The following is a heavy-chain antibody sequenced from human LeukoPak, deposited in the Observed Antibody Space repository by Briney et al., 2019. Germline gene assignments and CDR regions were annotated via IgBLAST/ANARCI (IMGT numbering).Heavy chain of an antibody. CDR1: GYSFTSYW. V-gene: IGHV5-51*01. CDR3: ARPVEMATIYDAFDI. D-gene: IGHD5-24*01. J-gene: IGHJ3*02. CDR2: IYPGDSDT. Sequence: GESLKISCKGSGYSFTSYWIGWVRQMPGKGLEWMGIIYPGDSDTRYSPSFQGQVTISADKSISTAYLQWSSLKASDTAMYYCARPVEMATIYDAFDIWGQGTMVTVSS.